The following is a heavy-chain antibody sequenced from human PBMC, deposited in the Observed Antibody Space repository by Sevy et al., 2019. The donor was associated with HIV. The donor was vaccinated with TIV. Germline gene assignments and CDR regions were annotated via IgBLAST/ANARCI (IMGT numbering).Heavy chain of an antibody. CDR1: GGTFSSYA. CDR3: ARDREGYCSSTSCYTLDY. D-gene: IGHD2-2*02. V-gene: IGHV1-69*13. J-gene: IGHJ4*02. Sequence: ASVKVSCKASGGTFSSYAISWVRQAPGQGLEWMGGIIHIFGTANYAQKFQGRVTITADESTSTAYMELSSLRSEDTAVYYCARDREGYCSSTSCYTLDYWGQGTLVTVSS. CDR2: IIHIFGTA.